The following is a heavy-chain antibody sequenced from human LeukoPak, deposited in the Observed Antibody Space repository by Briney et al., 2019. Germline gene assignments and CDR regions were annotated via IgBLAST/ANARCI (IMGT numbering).Heavy chain of an antibody. D-gene: IGHD6-13*01. J-gene: IGHJ5*02. Sequence: PGGSLRLSCVASGFMFRSYGMHWVRQAPGKGLEWVAVIWYDGSYEYYADSVKGRFTISRDNSNNTLFLQMNSLRVEDTAVYFCATDSGYSRKARFDPWGQGTLVTVSS. V-gene: IGHV3-33*01. CDR1: GFMFRSYG. CDR3: ATDSGYSRKARFDP. CDR2: IWYDGSYE.